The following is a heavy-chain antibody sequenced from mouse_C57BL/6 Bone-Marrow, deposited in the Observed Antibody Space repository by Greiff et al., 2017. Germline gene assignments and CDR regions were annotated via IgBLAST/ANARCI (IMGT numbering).Heavy chain of an antibody. J-gene: IGHJ1*03. V-gene: IGHV1-81*01. CDR1: GYTFTSYG. Sequence: QVQLQQPGAELARPGASVKLSCKASGYTFTSYGIRWVKQTTGQGLEWIGEIYPRSGNTNYNEKFKGKATLTADNSSSTAYMELRSLTSEDSAVYFCAIPRLYGSSFDVWGTGTTVTVSS. CDR3: AIPRLYGSSFDV. D-gene: IGHD1-1*01. CDR2: IYPRSGNT.